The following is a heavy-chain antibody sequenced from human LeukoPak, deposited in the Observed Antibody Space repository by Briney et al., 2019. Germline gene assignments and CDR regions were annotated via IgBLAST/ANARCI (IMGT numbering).Heavy chain of an antibody. V-gene: IGHV1-3*01. D-gene: IGHD7-27*01. CDR2: INAGNGNT. J-gene: IGHJ4*02. CDR1: GYSFSTYT. Sequence: ASVKVSCKASGYSFSTYTMNWVRQAPGQRLEWMGWINAGNGNTKYSQKFQGRVTMTRSTSMSTAYMELSSLKSEDTAVYYCTRGPPNWGYDYWGQGTLVTVSS. CDR3: TRGPPNWGYDY.